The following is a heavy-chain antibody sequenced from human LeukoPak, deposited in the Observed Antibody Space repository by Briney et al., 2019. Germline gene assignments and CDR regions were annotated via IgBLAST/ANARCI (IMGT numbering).Heavy chain of an antibody. CDR3: ARARPHRPTPYYYYYYMDV. J-gene: IGHJ6*03. CDR1: GFTFSSYG. Sequence: GGSLRLSCAASGFTFSSYGMHWVRQAPGKGLEWVAFIRYDGSNKYYADSVKGRFTISRDNAKNSLYLQMNGLTAEDTAVYYCARARPHRPTPYYYYYYMDVWGKGTTVTVSS. CDR2: IRYDGSNK. V-gene: IGHV3-30*02.